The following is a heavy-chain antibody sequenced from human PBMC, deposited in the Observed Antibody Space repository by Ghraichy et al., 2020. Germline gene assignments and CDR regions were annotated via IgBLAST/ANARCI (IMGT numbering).Heavy chain of an antibody. D-gene: IGHD3-10*01. CDR2: IDGSGTTI. J-gene: IGHJ4*02. CDR1: GFSFSTYE. CDR3: ARGDGYGSLYYFDY. V-gene: IGHV3-48*03. Sequence: GGSLRLSCGASGFSFSTYELNWVRQAPGKGLEWISYIDGSGTTIFYADSVKGRFTISRDNAKKSLYLQTNNLRAEDTAVYYCARGDGYGSLYYFDYWGRGTLVTVSS.